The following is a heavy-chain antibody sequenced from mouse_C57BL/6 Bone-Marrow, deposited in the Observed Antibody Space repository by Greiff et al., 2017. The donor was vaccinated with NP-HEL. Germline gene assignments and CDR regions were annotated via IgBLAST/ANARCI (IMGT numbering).Heavy chain of an antibody. J-gene: IGHJ2*01. CDR1: GYTFTSYW. CDR3: TRKGYYGYFDY. V-gene: IGHV1-5*01. Sequence: VQLKQSGTVLARPGASVKMSCKTSGYTFTSYWMHWVKQRPGQGLEWIGAIYPGNSDTRYNQKFKGKAKLTAVTSASTAYMELSSLTNEDAAVEYCTRKGYYGYFDYWGQGTTLTVSS. D-gene: IGHD1-1*01. CDR2: IYPGNSDT.